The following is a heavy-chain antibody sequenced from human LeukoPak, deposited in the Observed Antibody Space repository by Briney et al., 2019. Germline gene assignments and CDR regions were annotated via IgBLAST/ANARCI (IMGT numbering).Heavy chain of an antibody. V-gene: IGHV3-48*02. CDR3: ARDPAYYDYAFYGMDV. Sequence: GGSLRLSCAASGFTFSSYSMNWVRQAPGKGLEWVSYISSGSSTIYYADSVKGRFTISRDNAKNSLYLQMNSLRDEDTAVYYCARDPAYYDYAFYGMDVWGQGTTVTVSS. J-gene: IGHJ6*02. D-gene: IGHD3-16*01. CDR1: GFTFSSYS. CDR2: ISSGSSTI.